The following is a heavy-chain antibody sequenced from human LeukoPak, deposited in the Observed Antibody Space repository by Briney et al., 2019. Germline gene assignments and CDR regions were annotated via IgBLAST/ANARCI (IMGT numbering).Heavy chain of an antibody. D-gene: IGHD2/OR15-2a*01. J-gene: IGHJ6*03. CDR1: GFTFSSYA. V-gene: IGHV4-4*07. CDR3: ARIPRAFLPYYYYYMDV. Sequence: GSLRLSCAASGFTFSSYAMSWIRQPAGKGLEWIGRIYTSGSTNYNPSLKSRVTISVDTSKNQFSLKLSSVTAADTAVYYCARIPRAFLPYYYYYMDVWGKGTTVTVSS. CDR2: IYTSGST.